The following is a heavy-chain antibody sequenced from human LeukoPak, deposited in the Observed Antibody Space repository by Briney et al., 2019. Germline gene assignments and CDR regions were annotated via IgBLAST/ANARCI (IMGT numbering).Heavy chain of an antibody. CDR2: INWTGGIT. J-gene: IGHJ3*02. D-gene: IGHD3-16*01. Sequence: PGGSLRLSCAASAFTFDDYGMNWVRQAPGKGLEWVSGINWTGGITAYADSVRGRFTISRDNAKNSLYLQMNSLRAEDTALYYCASARLGGAGVIWGQGTMATVSS. V-gene: IGHV3-20*04. CDR3: ASARLGGAGVI. CDR1: AFTFDDYG.